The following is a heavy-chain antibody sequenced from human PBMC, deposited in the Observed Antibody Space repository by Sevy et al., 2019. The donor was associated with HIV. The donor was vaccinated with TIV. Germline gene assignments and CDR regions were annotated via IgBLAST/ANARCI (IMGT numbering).Heavy chain of an antibody. CDR2: VSGGGDTT. Sequence: GGSLRLSCAASGFTFNNYAMTWVRQAPGKGLEWVSAVSGGGDTTYYADSVKGRFTISRDNSKNTLYLQMNSLRAEDTAAYYCAKGGSTSGYYLNYFAYWGQGTLVTVSS. J-gene: IGHJ4*02. D-gene: IGHD3-22*01. V-gene: IGHV3-23*01. CDR3: AKGGSTSGYYLNYFAY. CDR1: GFTFNNYA.